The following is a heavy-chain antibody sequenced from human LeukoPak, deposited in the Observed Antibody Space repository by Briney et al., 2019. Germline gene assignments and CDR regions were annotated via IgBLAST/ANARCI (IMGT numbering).Heavy chain of an antibody. D-gene: IGHD5-18*01. CDR2: IERDGSEK. CDR1: GFTFSNYW. CDR3: ARDPSRGYTYGYGDY. Sequence: PGGSLRLSCATSGFTFSNYWMNWVRQAPGKGLEWVAIIERDGSEKYYVDSVKGRFTISRDNAKNSLYLQMSSLRGEDTAVYYCARDPSRGYTYGYGDYWGQGTLVTVSS. J-gene: IGHJ4*02. V-gene: IGHV3-7*03.